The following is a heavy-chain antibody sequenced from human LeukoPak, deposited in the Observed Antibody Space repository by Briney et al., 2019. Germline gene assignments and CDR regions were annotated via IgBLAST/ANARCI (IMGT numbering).Heavy chain of an antibody. D-gene: IGHD3-10*01. Sequence: SETLSLTCTVSGVSISSSNYYWGWIRQPPGEGLEWIGSLYYSGSTHYNPSLKSRVTISVDTSKNQFSLKLSSVTAADTAVYYCARHVGNSGSGSYLTYFDYWGQGTLVTVSS. V-gene: IGHV4-39*01. CDR2: LYYSGST. J-gene: IGHJ4*02. CDR3: ARHVGNSGSGSYLTYFDY. CDR1: GVSISSSNYY.